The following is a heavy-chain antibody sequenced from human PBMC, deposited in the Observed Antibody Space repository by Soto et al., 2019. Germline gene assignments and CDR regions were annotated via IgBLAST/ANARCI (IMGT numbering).Heavy chain of an antibody. CDR1: GGSISTYY. CDR2: MSYSGYT. J-gene: IGHJ6*02. Sequence: SETLSLTCTVSGGSISTYYWSWIRQPPGKGLERIGYMSYSGYTSYNPSLKSRVIISVDTSKNQFSLNLTSVTAADTAVYYCARLNGYCVSTSCHGYYGMDVWGQGTTVTAP. D-gene: IGHD2-2*03. CDR3: ARLNGYCVSTSCHGYYGMDV. V-gene: IGHV4-59*08.